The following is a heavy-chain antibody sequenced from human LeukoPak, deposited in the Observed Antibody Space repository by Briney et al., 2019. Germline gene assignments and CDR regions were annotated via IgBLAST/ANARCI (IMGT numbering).Heavy chain of an antibody. CDR1: GGSFSGYY. V-gene: IGHV4-34*01. CDR2: INHSGST. D-gene: IGHD3-22*01. CDR3: ARLITYYYDSSGYYHLANYFDY. Sequence: SETLSLTCAVYGGSFSGYYWSWIRQPPGKGLEWIGEINHSGSTNYNPSLKSRVTISVDTSKNQFSLKLSSVTAADTAVYYCARLITYYYDSSGYYHLANYFDYWGQGTLVTVSS. J-gene: IGHJ4*02.